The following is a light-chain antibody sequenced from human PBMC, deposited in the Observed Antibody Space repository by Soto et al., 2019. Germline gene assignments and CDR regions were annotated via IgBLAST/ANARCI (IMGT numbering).Light chain of an antibody. V-gene: IGKV3-15*01. J-gene: IGKJ1*01. CDR2: GAS. Sequence: EIVMTQSPATLSVSPGERATLSCRASQSVSSSLAWYQQKPGQAPRLLIYGASTRATGVPARFSGSGSGTELTLTISRLQSEDFAVYYCQQFNNWPRTFGQGNKEEIK. CDR3: QQFNNWPRT. CDR1: QSVSSS.